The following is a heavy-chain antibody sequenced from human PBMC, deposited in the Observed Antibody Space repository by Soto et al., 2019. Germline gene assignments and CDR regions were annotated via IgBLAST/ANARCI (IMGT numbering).Heavy chain of an antibody. CDR2: ISRDGRST. CDR1: GFTFSMHS. V-gene: IGHV3-64D*08. D-gene: IGHD3-22*01. J-gene: IGHJ4*02. CDR3: VKEANPFINTLVVLIFDY. Sequence: EVQLVESGGGLVQPGGSLRLSCSASGFTFSMHSMHWVSQNPGKALEYVSAISRDGRSTFYADSVKGRFTISRDNSKNTLYLRMNSLRSDDTAVYYCVKEANPFINTLVVLIFDYWGQGTQVTVSS.